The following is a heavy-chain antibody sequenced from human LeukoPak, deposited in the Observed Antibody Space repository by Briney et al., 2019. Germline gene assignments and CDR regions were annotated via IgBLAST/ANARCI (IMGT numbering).Heavy chain of an antibody. J-gene: IGHJ4*02. D-gene: IGHD2-2*01. CDR1: GFIFSNYE. CDR2: ISSSSSYI. CDR3: AKEGDIVVVPAAYDY. V-gene: IGHV3-21*04. Sequence: GGSLRLSCAASGFIFSNYEMNWVRQAPGKGLEWVSSISSSSSYIYYADSVKGRFTISRDNSKNTLYLQMNSLRAEDTAVYYCAKEGDIVVVPAAYDYWGQGTLVTVSS.